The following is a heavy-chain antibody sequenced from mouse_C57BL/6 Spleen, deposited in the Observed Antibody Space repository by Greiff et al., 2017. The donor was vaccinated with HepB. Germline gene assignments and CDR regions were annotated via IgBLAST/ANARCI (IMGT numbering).Heavy chain of an antibody. Sequence: VQLQQPGAELVKPGASVKLSCKASGYTFTSYWMQWVKQRPGQGLEWIGEIDPSDSYTNYTPKFKGKATLTVDPSSSTAYMQLSSLSSEDSAVYYCARLGYYGSRSAWFAYWGQGTLVTVSA. V-gene: IGHV1-50*01. J-gene: IGHJ3*01. CDR2: IDPSDSYT. CDR1: GYTFTSYW. D-gene: IGHD1-1*01. CDR3: ARLGYYGSRSAWFAY.